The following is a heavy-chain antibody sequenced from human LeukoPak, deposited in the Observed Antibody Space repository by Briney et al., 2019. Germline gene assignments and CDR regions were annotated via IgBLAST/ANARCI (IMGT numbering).Heavy chain of an antibody. CDR3: ARTPPMSPPDY. Sequence: ASVKVSCKASGYTFTSYGISWVRQAPGQGLEWMGWISAYNGNTNYAQKFQGRVTITTDESTSTAYMELSSLRSEDTAVYYCARTPPMSPPDYWGQGTLVTVSS. J-gene: IGHJ4*02. V-gene: IGHV1-18*01. D-gene: IGHD3-22*01. CDR1: GYTFTSYG. CDR2: ISAYNGNT.